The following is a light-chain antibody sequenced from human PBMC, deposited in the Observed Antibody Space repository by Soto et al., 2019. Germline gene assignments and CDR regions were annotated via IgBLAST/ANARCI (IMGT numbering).Light chain of an antibody. V-gene: IGLV2-23*01. Sequence: QSALTQPASVSGSPGQSITISCTGTSSDVGSYNLVSWYQQHPGKAPKLMIYEGSKRPSGVSNRFSGSKSGNTASLTISGLQAEDEADYYCCSHAGSFYVFGTGTKVTVL. CDR1: SSDVGSYNL. CDR2: EGS. CDR3: CSHAGSFYV. J-gene: IGLJ1*01.